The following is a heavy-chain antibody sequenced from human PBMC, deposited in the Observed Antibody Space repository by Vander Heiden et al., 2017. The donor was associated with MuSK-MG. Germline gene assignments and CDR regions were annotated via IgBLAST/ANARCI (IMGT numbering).Heavy chain of an antibody. D-gene: IGHD6-13*01. CDR2: ISGSGGST. Sequence: EAQLLEAGGGVVQPGGSLRLSCAASGRTFSTSAMHWVPPAPGKGLEWVSGISGSGGSTYYADSVKGRFTISRDNSKNTLYLQMNSLRAEDTAIYYCAHYSSNWYHDYWGQGTLVTVSS. V-gene: IGHV3-23*01. J-gene: IGHJ4*02. CDR1: GRTFSTSA. CDR3: AHYSSNWYHDY.